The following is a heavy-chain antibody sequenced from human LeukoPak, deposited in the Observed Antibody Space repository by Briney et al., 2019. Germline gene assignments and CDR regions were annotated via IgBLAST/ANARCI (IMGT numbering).Heavy chain of an antibody. J-gene: IGHJ6*03. CDR2: IYYSGST. CDR1: GGSFSGYY. CDR3: ARVCDYYYYYYMDV. Sequence: SETLSLTCAVYGGSFSGYYWSWIRQPPGKGLEWIGYIYYSGSTNYNPSLKSRVTISVDTSKNQFSLKLSSVTAADTAVYYCARVCDYYYYYYMDVWGKGTTVTVSS. V-gene: IGHV4-59*01.